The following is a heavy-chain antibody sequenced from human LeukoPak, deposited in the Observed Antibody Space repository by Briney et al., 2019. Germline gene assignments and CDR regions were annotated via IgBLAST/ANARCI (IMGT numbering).Heavy chain of an antibody. D-gene: IGHD2-2*01. Sequence: ASVKVSCKASGYTFTGYYMHWVRQAPGQGLEWMGWINPNSGGTNYAQKFQGRVTMTRDTSISTAYMELSRLRSDDTAVYYCARGLDCSSTSCYPTLFDYWGQGTLVTASS. CDR2: INPNSGGT. J-gene: IGHJ4*02. CDR1: GYTFTGYY. V-gene: IGHV1-2*02. CDR3: ARGLDCSSTSCYPTLFDY.